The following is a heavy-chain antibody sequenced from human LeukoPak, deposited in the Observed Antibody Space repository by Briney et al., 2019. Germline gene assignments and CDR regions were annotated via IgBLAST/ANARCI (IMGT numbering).Heavy chain of an antibody. D-gene: IGHD3-22*01. Sequence: GGSLRLSCAASGFTFSSYAMSWVRQAPGKGLEWVSAISGSGGSTYYADSVKGRFTISRDNSKDTLYLQMNSLRAEDTAVYYCAKVADYYDSSGYKHWGQGTLVTVSS. V-gene: IGHV3-23*01. CDR2: ISGSGGST. CDR3: AKVADYYDSSGYKH. J-gene: IGHJ4*02. CDR1: GFTFSSYA.